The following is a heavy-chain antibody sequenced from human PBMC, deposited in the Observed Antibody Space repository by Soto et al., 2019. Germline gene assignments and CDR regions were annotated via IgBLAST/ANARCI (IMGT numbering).Heavy chain of an antibody. J-gene: IGHJ4*02. V-gene: IGHV3-7*03. D-gene: IGHD3-9*01. CDR1: GFSFRSSW. CDR2: INQDGSAN. CDR3: AREDWSYFDY. Sequence: EVHLVESGGGLVQPGGSLRLSCAASGFSFRSSWMSWVRQAPGKGLQWVANINQDGSANYYAASVRGRFTISRDNADNSLYLQMNSLRAEDTALYYCAREDWSYFDYWGQGTLVTVSS.